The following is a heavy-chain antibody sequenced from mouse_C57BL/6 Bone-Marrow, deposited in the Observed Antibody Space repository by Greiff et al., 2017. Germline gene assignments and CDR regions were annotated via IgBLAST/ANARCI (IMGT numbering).Heavy chain of an antibody. J-gene: IGHJ3*01. CDR1: GFTFSDYG. CDR3: ARGTGTGGFAY. D-gene: IGHD4-1*01. CDR2: ISSGSSTI. V-gene: IGHV5-17*01. Sequence: EVMLVESGGGLVKPGGSLKLSCAASGFTFSDYGMHWVRQAPEKGLEWVAYISSGSSTIYYADTVKGRFTISRDNAKNTLFLQMTSLRSEDTAMYYCARGTGTGGFAYWGQGTLVTVSA.